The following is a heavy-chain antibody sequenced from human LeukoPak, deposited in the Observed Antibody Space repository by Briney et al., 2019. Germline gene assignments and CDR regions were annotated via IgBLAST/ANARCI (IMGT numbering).Heavy chain of an antibody. V-gene: IGHV5-51*01. Sequence: GESLKISRKGSGYSFTSYWIGWVRQMPGKGLEWMEIIYPGDSDTRYSPSFQGQVTISADKSISTAYLQWSSLKASDTAMYYCAKQRYCSSTSCSYDAFDIWGQGTMVTVSS. CDR3: AKQRYCSSTSCSYDAFDI. J-gene: IGHJ3*02. D-gene: IGHD2-2*01. CDR1: GYSFTSYW. CDR2: IYPGDSDT.